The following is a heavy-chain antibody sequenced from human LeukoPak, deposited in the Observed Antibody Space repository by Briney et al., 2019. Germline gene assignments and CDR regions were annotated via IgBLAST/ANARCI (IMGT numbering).Heavy chain of an antibody. CDR1: GFTFDDYG. CDR3: ATINYYDSSGEVDY. Sequence: GGSLRLSCAASGFTFDDYGMSWVRQAPGKGLEWASGINWNGGSTGYADSVKGRFTISRDNAKNSLYLQMNSLRAEDTALYYCATINYYDSSGEVDYWGQGTLVTVSS. D-gene: IGHD3-22*01. CDR2: INWNGGST. V-gene: IGHV3-20*04. J-gene: IGHJ4*02.